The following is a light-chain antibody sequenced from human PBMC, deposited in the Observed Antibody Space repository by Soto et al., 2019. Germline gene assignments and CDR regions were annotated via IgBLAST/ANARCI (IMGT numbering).Light chain of an antibody. CDR1: SSDVAAHNF. CDR2: DVT. CDR3: SSYTTSNTVV. Sequence: QSALTQPGSVSESPGQSITISCTGSSSDVAAHNFVSWYQHHPDKAPKLIIYDVTNRPSGVSNRFSGSKSGTTASLTISGLQAEDEDDYYCSSYTTSNTVVFGGGTKLTVL. V-gene: IGLV2-14*03. J-gene: IGLJ2*01.